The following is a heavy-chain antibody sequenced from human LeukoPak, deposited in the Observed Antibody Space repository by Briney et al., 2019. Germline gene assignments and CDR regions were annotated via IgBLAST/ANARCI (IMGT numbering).Heavy chain of an antibody. CDR3: ARAGTQEYYYYYYYMDV. J-gene: IGHJ6*03. CDR2: IYYSGST. Sequence: KPSETLSLTCTVSGGSISSYYWSWIRQPPGKGLEGVGDIYYSGSTNYNPSLKSRVTISVDTSKNQFSLKLSSVTAADTAVYYCARAGTQEYYYYYYYMDVWGKGTTVTVSS. D-gene: IGHD2/OR15-2a*01. V-gene: IGHV4-59*01. CDR1: GGSISSYY.